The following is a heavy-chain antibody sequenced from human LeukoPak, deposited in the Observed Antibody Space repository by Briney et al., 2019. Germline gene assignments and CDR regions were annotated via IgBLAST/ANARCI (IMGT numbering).Heavy chain of an antibody. Sequence: GGSLRLSCAASGFTFSSYSMNWVRQAPGKGLEWVSSISSSSSYIYYADSVKGRFTISRDNAKSSLYLQMNSLRAEDTAVYYCARVSIAAAQGAFDIWGQGTMVTVSS. CDR2: ISSSSSYI. CDR3: ARVSIAAAQGAFDI. D-gene: IGHD6-13*01. J-gene: IGHJ3*02. V-gene: IGHV3-21*01. CDR1: GFTFSSYS.